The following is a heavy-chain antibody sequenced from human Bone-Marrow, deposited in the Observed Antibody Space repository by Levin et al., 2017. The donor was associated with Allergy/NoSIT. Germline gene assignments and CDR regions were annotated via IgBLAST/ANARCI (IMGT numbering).Heavy chain of an antibody. Sequence: GGSLRLSCAASGFNFNTYAMHWVRQAPGKGLEWVAVISYDGVDKHYADSATGRFTVSRDNYQNTLYLHMNSPTPDDTAVYYCAGAPGQFDFWGQGTLVTVSS. CDR2: ISYDGVDK. CDR3: AGAPGQFDF. V-gene: IGHV3-30*01. J-gene: IGHJ4*02. CDR1: GFNFNTYA.